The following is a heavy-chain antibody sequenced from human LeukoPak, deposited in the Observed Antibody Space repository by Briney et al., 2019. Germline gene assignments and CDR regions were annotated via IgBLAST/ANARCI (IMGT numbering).Heavy chain of an antibody. V-gene: IGHV3-23*01. Sequence: PGGSLRLSCAASGFTFSSYAMSWVRQAPGKGLEWVSAISGSGGSTYYPGSVKGRFTISRENAKNSLYLQMNSLRAGDTAVYYCAREFRGYSGYDQDGYFDYWGQGTLVTVSS. J-gene: IGHJ4*02. CDR2: ISGSGGST. D-gene: IGHD5-12*01. CDR1: GFTFSSYA. CDR3: AREFRGYSGYDQDGYFDY.